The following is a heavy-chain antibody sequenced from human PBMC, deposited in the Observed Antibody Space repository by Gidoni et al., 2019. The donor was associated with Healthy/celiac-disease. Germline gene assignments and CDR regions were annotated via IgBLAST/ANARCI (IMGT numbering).Heavy chain of an antibody. J-gene: IGHJ5*02. Sequence: QLQLQEWGPGLVKPSETLSLTCTVSGGSISSSSYYWGWIRQPPGRGLEWIGRIYYSGVTSYTPSLKSRVTISVDTSKTQFSLKLSSVTAADTAVYYCARHDIRGRGTVTTFRWFDPWGQGTLVTVSS. D-gene: IGHD4-17*01. CDR1: GGSISSSSYY. CDR2: IYYSGVT. V-gene: IGHV4-39*01. CDR3: ARHDIRGRGTVTTFRWFDP.